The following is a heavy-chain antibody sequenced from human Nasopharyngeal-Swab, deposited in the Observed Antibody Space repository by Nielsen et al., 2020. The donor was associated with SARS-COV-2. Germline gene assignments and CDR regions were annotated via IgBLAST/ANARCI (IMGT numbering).Heavy chain of an antibody. CDR3: AKRDCSNAVCRYYFDY. D-gene: IGHD2-8*01. CDR1: GFTFSSYW. CDR2: ISIDGSST. J-gene: IGHJ4*02. V-gene: IGHV3-74*01. Sequence: ESLKISCAASGFTFSSYWMHWVRQAPGKGLVWVSRISIDGSSTSYADSVKGRFTISRDNAKNTLYLQMNSLRAEDTAVYYCAKRDCSNAVCRYYFDYWGQGTLVTVSS.